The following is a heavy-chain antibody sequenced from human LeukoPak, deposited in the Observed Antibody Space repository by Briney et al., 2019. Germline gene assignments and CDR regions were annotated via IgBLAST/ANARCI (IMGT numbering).Heavy chain of an antibody. CDR3: TTGGPYYDFWSGYRYYFYYMDV. Sequence: PGGSLRLSCAASGFTFSNAWMSWVRQAPGKGLEWVGRIKSKTDGGTTDYAAPVKGRFTISRDDSKNTLYLQMNSLKTEDTAVYYCTTGGPYYDFWSGYRYYFYYMDVWGKGTTVTVSS. V-gene: IGHV3-15*01. CDR2: IKSKTDGGTT. D-gene: IGHD3-3*01. J-gene: IGHJ6*03. CDR1: GFTFSNAW.